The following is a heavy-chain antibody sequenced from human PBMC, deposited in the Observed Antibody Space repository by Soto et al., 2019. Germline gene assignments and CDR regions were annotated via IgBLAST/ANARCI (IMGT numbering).Heavy chain of an antibody. CDR3: ASTDGDYYYYYMDV. CDR1: GGSISSYY. D-gene: IGHD3-16*01. J-gene: IGHJ6*03. CDR2: IYYSGST. Sequence: PSETLSLTCTVSGGSISSYYWSWIRQPPGKGLEWIGYIYYSGSTNYNPPLKSRVTISVDTSKNQFSLKLSSVTAADTAVYYCASTDGDYYYYYMDVWGKGTTVTVSS. V-gene: IGHV4-59*08.